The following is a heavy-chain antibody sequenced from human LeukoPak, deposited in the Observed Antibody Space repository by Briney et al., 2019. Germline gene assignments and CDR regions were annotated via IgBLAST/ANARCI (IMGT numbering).Heavy chain of an antibody. CDR3: ARKRTTAFDY. Sequence: GGSLRLSRAASGFTFSIYEMNWVRQAPGKGLEWVSYISSSGSTIYYADSVKGRFTISRDNAKNSLYLQMNSLRAEDTAVYYCARKRTTAFDYWGQGTLVTVSS. D-gene: IGHD2/OR15-2a*01. CDR1: GFTFSIYE. CDR2: ISSSGSTI. V-gene: IGHV3-48*03. J-gene: IGHJ4*02.